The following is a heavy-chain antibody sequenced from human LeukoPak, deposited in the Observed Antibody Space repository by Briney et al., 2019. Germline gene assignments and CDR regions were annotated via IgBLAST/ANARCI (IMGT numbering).Heavy chain of an antibody. D-gene: IGHD3-10*01. J-gene: IGHJ6*04. CDR2: MNHSGST. CDR3: ARGRGKFYGSGSYYNGDYGMDV. Sequence: SETLSLTCAVYGGSFSGYYWSWIRQPPGKGLEWIGEMNHSGSTNYNPSLKSRVTISVDTSKNQFSLKLTSVTAADTAVFYCARGRGKFYGSGSYYNGDYGMDVWGKGTTVTVSS. CDR1: GGSFSGYY. V-gene: IGHV4-34*01.